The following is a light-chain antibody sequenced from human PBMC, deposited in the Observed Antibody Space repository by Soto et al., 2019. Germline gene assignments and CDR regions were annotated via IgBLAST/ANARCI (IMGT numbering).Light chain of an antibody. J-gene: IGKJ5*01. CDR3: QQYNNWPPIT. Sequence: ETVMTQSPATLSVSQGETVTLSCRASQSVSINLAWYQQKPGQAPSLLIFGASIRANGIPARFSGSGSGTEFTLTISSLQSEDFAVYYCQQYNNWPPITFGQGTRLEIK. CDR1: QSVSIN. V-gene: IGKV3-15*01. CDR2: GAS.